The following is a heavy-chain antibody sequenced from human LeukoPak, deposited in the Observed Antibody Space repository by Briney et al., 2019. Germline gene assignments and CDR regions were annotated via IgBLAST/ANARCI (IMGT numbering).Heavy chain of an antibody. CDR2: ISGSGGST. Sequence: GGSLRLSCAASGFTFSSYAMSWVRQAPGKGLEWVSAISGSGGSTYYADSVKGRFTISRDNSKKTLYLQMNSLRAEDTAVYYCVKDHYSSSWYEYWGQGTLVTVSS. J-gene: IGHJ4*02. CDR3: VKDHYSSSWYEY. D-gene: IGHD6-13*01. V-gene: IGHV3-23*01. CDR1: GFTFSSYA.